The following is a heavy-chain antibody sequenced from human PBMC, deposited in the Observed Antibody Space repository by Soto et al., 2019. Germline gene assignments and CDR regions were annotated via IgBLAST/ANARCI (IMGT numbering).Heavy chain of an antibody. CDR3: ARSSVHIAAAGRRDF. D-gene: IGHD6-13*01. V-gene: IGHV3-30*14. Sequence: PGGSLRLSCTASGFAFKSHAMQWVRQAPGKGLECVAVISSDGATKYVADSLKGRFTISRDNFESTLSLQMNNLRPEDTALYYYARSSVHIAAAGRRDFWGPGTLVTVSS. J-gene: IGHJ4*02. CDR2: ISSDGATK. CDR1: GFAFKSHA.